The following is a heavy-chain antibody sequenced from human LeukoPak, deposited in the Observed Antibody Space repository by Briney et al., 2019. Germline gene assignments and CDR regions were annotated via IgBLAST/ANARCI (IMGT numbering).Heavy chain of an antibody. CDR2: ISSSGSTI. J-gene: IGHJ6*03. CDR1: GFTFSNYE. CDR3: ARDPYSGGYGAYYYYYMDV. D-gene: IGHD1-26*01. V-gene: IGHV3-48*03. Sequence: TGGSLRLSCAASGFTFSNYEMHWVRQAPGKGLEWVSYISSSGSTIYYADSVKGRFTISRDNAKNSLYLQMNSLRAEDTAVYYCARDPYSGGYGAYYYYYMDVWGKGTTVTISS.